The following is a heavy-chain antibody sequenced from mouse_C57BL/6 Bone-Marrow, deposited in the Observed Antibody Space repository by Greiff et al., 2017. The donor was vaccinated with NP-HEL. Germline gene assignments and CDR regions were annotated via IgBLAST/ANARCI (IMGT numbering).Heavy chain of an antibody. CDR2: IDPSDSYT. D-gene: IGHD1-1*01. CDR1: GYTFTSYW. J-gene: IGHJ1*03. Sequence: QVQLQQPGAELVMPGASVKLSCKASGYTFTSYWMNWVKQRPGQGLEWIGEIDPSDSYTNYNQKFKGKSTLTVDKSSSTAYMQLSSLTSEDSAVYYCARDYYGPYWYFDVWGTGTTVTVSS. V-gene: IGHV1-69*01. CDR3: ARDYYGPYWYFDV.